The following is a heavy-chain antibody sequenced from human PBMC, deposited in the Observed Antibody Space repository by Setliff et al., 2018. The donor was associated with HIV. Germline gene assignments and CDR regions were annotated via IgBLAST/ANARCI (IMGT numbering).Heavy chain of an antibody. Sequence: SETLSLTCTVSGGSISSHYWSWIRQPPLKGLEWIGYIHYSGSTNYNPSLKSRVTISVDTSKNQFSLKLDSVTAADTAVYYCARDNEQMAVPGAVFDYWGQGTLVTVSS. CDR2: IHYSGST. CDR3: ARDNEQMAVPGAVFDY. D-gene: IGHD6-19*01. V-gene: IGHV4-59*11. CDR1: GGSISSHY. J-gene: IGHJ4*02.